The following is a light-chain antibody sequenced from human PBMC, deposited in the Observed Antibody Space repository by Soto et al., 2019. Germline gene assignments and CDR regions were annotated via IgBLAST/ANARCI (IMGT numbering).Light chain of an antibody. CDR2: DTS. CDR3: QQRDNWPQA. Sequence: EMVFPQSRATLSLCPGEAATRSVRASQSVGSHVAWYQQKPGQAPRLLIYDTSNRATRITAKYSCRGARPEFTLAITSLRPEDLEVYYCQQRDNWPQAFGPGTKVDIK. V-gene: IGKV3-11*01. CDR1: QSVGSH. J-gene: IGKJ3*01.